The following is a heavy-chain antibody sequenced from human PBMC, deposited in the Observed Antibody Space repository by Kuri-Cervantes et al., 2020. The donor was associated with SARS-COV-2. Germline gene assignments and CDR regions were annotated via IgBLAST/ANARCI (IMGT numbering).Heavy chain of an antibody. Sequence: GGSLRLSCSASGFTFSNYAMHWVRKAPGGGLEYVSAISSNGGGTYYADSVKGRFTISRDNSKNTLFLQMSSLRAEDTSIYYCVKVSRGSPEYYWGQGILVTVSS. V-gene: IGHV3-64D*08. D-gene: IGHD1-26*01. CDR2: ISSNGGGT. CDR1: GFTFSNYA. J-gene: IGHJ4*02. CDR3: VKVSRGSPEYY.